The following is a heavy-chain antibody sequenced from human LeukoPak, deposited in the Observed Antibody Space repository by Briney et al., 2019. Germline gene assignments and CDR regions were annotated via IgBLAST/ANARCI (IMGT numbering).Heavy chain of an antibody. J-gene: IGHJ6*02. CDR3: ARDIQKLPSYYYGMDV. V-gene: IGHV1-2*04. CDR2: INPNSGGT. D-gene: IGHD6-6*01. Sequence: ASVKVSCKASGYTFTGYYMHWVRQAPGQGLEWMGWINPNSGGTNYAQKFQGWVTMTRDTSISTAYMELSRLRSDDTAVYYCARDIQKLPSYYYGMDVWGQGTTVTVSS. CDR1: GYTFTGYY.